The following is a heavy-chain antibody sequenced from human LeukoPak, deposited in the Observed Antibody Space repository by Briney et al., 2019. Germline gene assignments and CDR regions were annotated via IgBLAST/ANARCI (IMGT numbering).Heavy chain of an antibody. CDR2: INHSGST. CDR3: ARGARAITLYYDILTGYYSS. CDR1: GGSFSGYY. Sequence: PSETLSLTCAVYGGSFSGYYWSWIRQPPGKGLEWIGEINHSGSTNYNPSLKSRVTISVDTSKNQFSLELSSVTAADTAVYYCARGARAITLYYDILTGYYSSWGQGTLVTVSS. V-gene: IGHV4-34*01. D-gene: IGHD3-9*01. J-gene: IGHJ5*02.